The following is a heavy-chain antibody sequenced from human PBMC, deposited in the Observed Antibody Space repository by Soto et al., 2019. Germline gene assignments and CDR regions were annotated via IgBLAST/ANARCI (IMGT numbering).Heavy chain of an antibody. CDR2: ISAYNGNT. D-gene: IGHD3-9*01. CDR1: GYTFTSYG. V-gene: IGHV1-18*01. Sequence: GASVKVSCKASGYTFTSYGISWVRQAPGQGLEWMGWISAYNGNTNYAQKLQGRVTMTTDTSTSTAYMELRSLRSDDTAVYYCARDLGNGYDILTGLDYWGQGTLVTVSS. J-gene: IGHJ4*02. CDR3: ARDLGNGYDILTGLDY.